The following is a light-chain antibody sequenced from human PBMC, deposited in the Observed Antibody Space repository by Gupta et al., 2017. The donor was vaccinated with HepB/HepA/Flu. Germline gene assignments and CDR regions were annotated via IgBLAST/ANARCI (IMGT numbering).Light chain of an antibody. CDR1: ALPKQY. Sequence: SYDLTQPPSVSVSPGQTARITCSGDALPKQYAYWYQQKPGQAPLLVIYKDSERPAGIPGRFSGSSSGTTVSLTISGNQAEDDADYYCQSTDNSGTWVFGGGTKLTVL. CDR2: KDS. CDR3: QSTDNSGTWV. J-gene: IGLJ3*02. V-gene: IGLV3-25*03.